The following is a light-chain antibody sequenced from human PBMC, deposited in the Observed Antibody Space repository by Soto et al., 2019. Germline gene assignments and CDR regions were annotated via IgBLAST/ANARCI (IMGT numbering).Light chain of an antibody. CDR3: QKYNTYSQA. Sequence: QITRSCATVSASVGYGLTITGWANQSISSWLAWYQQKPGKDHKLMIYDASNLEGGVPSRFSGPGSGKEFTLTIRSMQTEELATYYCQKYNTYSQAVGQGTKVDIK. CDR2: DAS. J-gene: IGKJ1*01. V-gene: IGKV1-5*01. CDR1: QSISSW.